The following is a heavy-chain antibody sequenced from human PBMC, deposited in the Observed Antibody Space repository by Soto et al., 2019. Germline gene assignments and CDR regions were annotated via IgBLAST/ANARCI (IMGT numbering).Heavy chain of an antibody. CDR3: ATEGGYCSGGSCS. V-gene: IGHV4-30-4*01. CDR2: IYYSGST. CDR1: GGSISSGDYY. D-gene: IGHD2-15*01. Sequence: SETLSLTCTVSGGSISSGDYYWSWIRQPPGKGLEWIGYIYYSGSTYYNPSLKSRVTISVVTSKNQFSLKLSSVTAADTAVYYCATEGGYCSGGSCSWGQGTLVTVSS. J-gene: IGHJ5*02.